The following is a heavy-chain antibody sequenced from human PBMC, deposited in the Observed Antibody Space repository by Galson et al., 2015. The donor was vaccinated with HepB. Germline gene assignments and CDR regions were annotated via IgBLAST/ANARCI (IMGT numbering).Heavy chain of an antibody. V-gene: IGHV3-30-3*01. J-gene: IGHJ6*02. Sequence: SLRLSCAASGFTFSSYAMHWVRQAPGKGLEWVAVISYDGSNKYYADSVRGRFTISRDNSKNTLYLQMNSLRAEDTAVYYCARSWFGRSYYYGMDVWGQGTTVTVSS. CDR3: ARSWFGRSYYYGMDV. D-gene: IGHD3-10*01. CDR2: ISYDGSNK. CDR1: GFTFSSYA.